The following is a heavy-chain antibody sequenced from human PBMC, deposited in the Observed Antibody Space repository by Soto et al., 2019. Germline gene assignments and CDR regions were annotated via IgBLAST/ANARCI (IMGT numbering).Heavy chain of an antibody. CDR2: IYYSGST. J-gene: IGHJ6*02. D-gene: IGHD3-10*01. CDR3: ARHYYGSGSYYYNGMDV. Sequence: SETLSLTCTVSGGSISPYYWSWIRQPPGKGLEWIGYIYYSGSTNYNPSLKSRVTISVDTSKNQFSLKLSSVTAADTAVYYCARHYYGSGSYYYNGMDVWGQGTTVTVSS. V-gene: IGHV4-59*08. CDR1: GGSISPYY.